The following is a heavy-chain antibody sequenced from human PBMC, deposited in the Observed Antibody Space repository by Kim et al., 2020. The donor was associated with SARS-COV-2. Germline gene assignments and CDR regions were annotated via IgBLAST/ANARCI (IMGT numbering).Heavy chain of an antibody. Sequence: SETLSLTCTVSGGSISSYCWSWIRQPPGKGLEWIGYICYSGSTNYNPTLKSRVTISADTSKNQFSLQLSSVTAADTAVYYCARGLDPCAPGTLVTASS. J-gene: IGHJ5*02. V-gene: IGHV4-59*01. CDR1: GGSISSYC. CDR2: ICYSGST. CDR3: ARGLDP.